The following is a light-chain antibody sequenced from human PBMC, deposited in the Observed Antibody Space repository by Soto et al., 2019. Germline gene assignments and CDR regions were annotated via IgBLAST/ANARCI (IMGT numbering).Light chain of an antibody. CDR2: EGS. J-gene: IGLJ1*01. CDR1: SRDVGSYNL. V-gene: IGLV2-23*01. CDR3: CSYAGSYV. Sequence: QSALTQPASVSGSPGQSITISCTGTSRDVGSYNLVSWYQQHPGKAPKLIIYEGSKRPSGVSNRFSGSKAGNTASLTISGLQAEDEDDYDCCSYAGSYVFGTGTKLTVL.